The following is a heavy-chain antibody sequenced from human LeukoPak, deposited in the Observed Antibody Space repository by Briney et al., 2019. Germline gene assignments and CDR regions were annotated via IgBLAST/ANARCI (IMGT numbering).Heavy chain of an antibody. CDR3: AKDCSSTSGYY. D-gene: IGHD2-2*01. Sequence: GGSLRLSCAASGFTFSSYAMSWVRQAPGKGLEWVSAISGSGGSTYYADSVKGRFTISRDNSKNTLYLQMNSLRAEDAAVYYCAKDCSSTSGYYWGQGTLVTVSS. J-gene: IGHJ4*02. V-gene: IGHV3-23*01. CDR1: GFTFSSYA. CDR2: ISGSGGST.